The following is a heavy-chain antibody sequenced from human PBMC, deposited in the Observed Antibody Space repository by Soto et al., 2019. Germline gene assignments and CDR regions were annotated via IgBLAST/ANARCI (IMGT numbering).Heavy chain of an antibody. J-gene: IGHJ4*02. V-gene: IGHV4-34*01. CDR2: INHSGST. Sequence: SETLSLTCAVYGGSFSGYYWSWIRQPPGKGLEWIGEINHSGSTNYNPSLKSRVTISVDTSKNQFSLKLSSVTAADTAVYYCARRVFPLVSSSGRIYYFDYWGQGTLVTVSS. CDR3: ARRVFPLVSSSGRIYYFDY. D-gene: IGHD6-6*01. CDR1: GGSFSGYY.